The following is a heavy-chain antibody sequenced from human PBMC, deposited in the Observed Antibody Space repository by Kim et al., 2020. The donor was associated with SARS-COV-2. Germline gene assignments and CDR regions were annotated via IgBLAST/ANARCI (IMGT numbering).Heavy chain of an antibody. J-gene: IGHJ3*02. V-gene: IGHV3-30*18. Sequence: GGSLRLSCAASGFIFSNYGMHWVRQAPGKGLEWMAVMSYDGSDKYYADSVKGRFTISRDNYEKTLYLQMSSLRGEDTAVYYCVKGLGSSWTDPFDIWGQGTVVTVSA. CDR1: GFIFSNYG. D-gene: IGHD6-13*01. CDR2: MSYDGSDK. CDR3: VKGLGSSWTDPFDI.